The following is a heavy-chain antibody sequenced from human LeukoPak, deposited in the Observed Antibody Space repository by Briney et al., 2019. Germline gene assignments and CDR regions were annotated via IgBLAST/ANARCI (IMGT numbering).Heavy chain of an antibody. CDR3: ARVGGGYYYYGMDV. CDR1: GFTFSNYP. Sequence: GGSLRLSCAASGFTFSNYPMHWVRQAPGKGLEWLAVISSDGINKYYADSVKGRFTISRDNSKNTLYLQMNSLRSDDTAVYYCARVGGGYYYYGMDVWGQGTTVTVSS. CDR2: ISSDGINK. J-gene: IGHJ6*02. V-gene: IGHV3-30-3*01.